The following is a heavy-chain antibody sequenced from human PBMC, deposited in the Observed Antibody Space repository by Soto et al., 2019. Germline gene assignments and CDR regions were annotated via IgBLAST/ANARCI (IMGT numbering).Heavy chain of an antibody. CDR2: IWDDGRKQ. CDR1: GSTFSTYA. V-gene: IGHV3-33*03. D-gene: IGHD4-17*01. CDR3: ATDRGLAPFDN. Sequence: QVQLVESGGGVVQPGTSLRLSCTASGSTFSTYAMHWVRQAPGKGLEWVAVIWDDGRKQFYADSVKGRFTISRDNSKNMLYLQMHSLRVEDTSVYFWATDRGLAPFDNWGQGTLVTVSS. J-gene: IGHJ4*01.